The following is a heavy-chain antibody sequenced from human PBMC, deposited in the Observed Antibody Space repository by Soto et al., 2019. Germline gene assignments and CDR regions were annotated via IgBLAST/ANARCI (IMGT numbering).Heavy chain of an antibody. D-gene: IGHD3-10*01. Sequence: QVQVVQSGVEVRRPGSSVKVSCKASGDIFKNCVISWVRQAPGQGLEWMGGIIPLFGTTDFAQRFQGRLTITTDESTTAAYKELSRLRSEDTGTYYCAAELGFGKLSVVWGQGTKVLVSS. CDR2: IIPLFGTT. V-gene: IGHV1-69*01. J-gene: IGHJ6*02. CDR1: GDIFKNCV. CDR3: AAELGFGKLSVV.